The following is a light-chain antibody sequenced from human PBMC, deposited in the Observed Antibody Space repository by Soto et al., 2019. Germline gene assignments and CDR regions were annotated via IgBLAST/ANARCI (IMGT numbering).Light chain of an antibody. Sequence: ETVLTQSPGTLSLSPGERATLSCRASQTIRSNYLAWYRQTPGQAPSLLIYGASNRATGIADRFSGSGSGTDFTLIISRLAPEDFALYYCQQYGSSPWTFGQGTKVEIK. CDR3: QQYGSSPWT. J-gene: IGKJ1*01. CDR1: QTIRSNY. V-gene: IGKV3-20*01. CDR2: GAS.